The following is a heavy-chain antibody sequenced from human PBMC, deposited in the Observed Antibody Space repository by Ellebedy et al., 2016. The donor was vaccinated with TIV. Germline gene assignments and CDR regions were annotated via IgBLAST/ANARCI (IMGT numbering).Heavy chain of an antibody. V-gene: IGHV3-7*03. CDR1: GFTFSTYW. Sequence: GESLKISCAASGFTFSTYWMSWVRQAPGKGLEWVANIKQDESEKYYVDSVKGRFTISRDNAKRSLYLQMNSLRAEDTAVYYCARDPNSPGDTGYGDYWGQGAVVTVSS. CDR3: ARDPNSPGDTGYGDY. D-gene: IGHD5-12*01. CDR2: IKQDESEK. J-gene: IGHJ4*02.